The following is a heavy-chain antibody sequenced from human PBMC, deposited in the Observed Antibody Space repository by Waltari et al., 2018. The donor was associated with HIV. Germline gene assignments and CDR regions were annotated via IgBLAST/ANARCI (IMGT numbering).Heavy chain of an antibody. D-gene: IGHD1-1*01. CDR2: IIPLFRTP. V-gene: IGHV1-69*05. CDR1: GGSFTSSA. J-gene: IGHJ5*02. Sequence: QAQLEQSGAEVKKPGSSVKVSCRASGGSFTSSAINWVRQGPGQGLEWMGDIIPLFRTPKYAQKFQGRVTISTDDSTSTAYMELNSLTSEDTAIYYCATSKTPMTTTALDLWGQGSLVTVSS. CDR3: ATSKTPMTTTALDL.